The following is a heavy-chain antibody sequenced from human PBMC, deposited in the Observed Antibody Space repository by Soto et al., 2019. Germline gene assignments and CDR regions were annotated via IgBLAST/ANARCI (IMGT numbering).Heavy chain of an antibody. CDR2: IGTDGNT. V-gene: IGHV3-23*01. J-gene: IGHJ4*01. Sequence: GGSLRLSCAASGFTFNSYAMNWVRRAPGKGLAWVSAIGTDGNTYYANSVKGRFTISRDNSRTTLYLQMNSLRVEDTALYYCVRKYPGTRPFDYWGQGTMVTVYS. CDR3: VRKYPGTRPFDY. D-gene: IGHD2-2*01. CDR1: GFTFNSYA.